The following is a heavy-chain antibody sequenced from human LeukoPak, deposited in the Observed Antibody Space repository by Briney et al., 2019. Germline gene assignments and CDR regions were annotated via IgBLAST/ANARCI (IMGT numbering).Heavy chain of an antibody. CDR1: GYTFTGYY. V-gene: IGHV1-2*02. J-gene: IGHJ6*02. CDR3: ARDLMVRGVNKVGMDV. D-gene: IGHD3-10*01. Sequence: GASVKVSRKASGYTFTGYYMHWVRQAPGQGLEWMGWINPNSGGTNYAQKFQGRVTMTRDTSISTAYMELSRLRSDDTAVYYCARDLMVRGVNKVGMDVWGQGTTVTVSS. CDR2: INPNSGGT.